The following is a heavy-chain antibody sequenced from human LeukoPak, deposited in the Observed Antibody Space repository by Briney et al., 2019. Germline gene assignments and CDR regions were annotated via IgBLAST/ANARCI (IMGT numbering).Heavy chain of an antibody. J-gene: IGHJ4*02. CDR1: GGSIGSGGYY. D-gene: IGHD4-23*01. CDR2: IYYSGST. Sequence: SETLSLTCTVSGGSIGSGGYYWSWIRQHPGKGLEQIGYIYYSGSTYYSPSLRSQVTISVDTSQNQFSLKLRSVTAADTAVYYCARGGGGNALDYWGQGTLVTVSS. CDR3: ARGGGGNALDY. V-gene: IGHV4-31*01.